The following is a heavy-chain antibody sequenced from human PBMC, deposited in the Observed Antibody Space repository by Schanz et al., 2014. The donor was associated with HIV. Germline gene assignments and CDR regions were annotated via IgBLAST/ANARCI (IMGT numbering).Heavy chain of an antibody. CDR3: AKGATRPDYFDS. D-gene: IGHD1-26*01. Sequence: QVELVESGGGVVQPGRSLRLSCVASGFTFGSYGMHWVRQAPGKGLEWEAIIWYDGSQTRYTGSVKGRFTISRDNSKNILYLQMNSVRPEDTAVYFCAKGATRPDYFDSWGQGTLVTVSS. J-gene: IGHJ4*02. CDR1: GFTFGSYG. CDR2: IWYDGSQT. V-gene: IGHV3-33*03.